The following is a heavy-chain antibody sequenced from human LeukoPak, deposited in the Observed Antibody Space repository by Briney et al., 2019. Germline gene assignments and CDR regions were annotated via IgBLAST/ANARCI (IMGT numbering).Heavy chain of an antibody. D-gene: IGHD6-13*01. V-gene: IGHV3-30*03. Sequence: GGSLRLSCAVSGFTFSSYWMHWVRQAPGKGLEGVAVISYDGSNKYYADSVKGRFTISRDNSKNTVYLQMNSLRADDTAVYYCARVLKYSSSRTFDYWGQGTLVTVSS. CDR1: GFTFSSYW. CDR3: ARVLKYSSSRTFDY. J-gene: IGHJ4*02. CDR2: ISYDGSNK.